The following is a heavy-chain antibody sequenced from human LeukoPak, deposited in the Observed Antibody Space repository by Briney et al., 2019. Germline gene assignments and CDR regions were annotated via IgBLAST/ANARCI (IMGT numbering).Heavy chain of an antibody. V-gene: IGHV4-59*01. CDR3: ARSYYGSGSYYSYGY. CDR2: IYYSGST. J-gene: IGHJ4*02. CDR1: GGSISTYY. Sequence: SETLSLTCTVSGGSISTYYWSWIRQPPGKGLEWVGYIYYSGSTNYNPSLKSRVTITVDTSQNQFSLKLTSVTAADTAVYYCARSYYGSGSYYSYGYWGQGTLVTVSS. D-gene: IGHD3-10*01.